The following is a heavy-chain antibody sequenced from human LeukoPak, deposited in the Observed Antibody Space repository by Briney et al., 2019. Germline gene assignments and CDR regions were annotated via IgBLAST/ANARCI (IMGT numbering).Heavy chain of an antibody. D-gene: IGHD2-2*01. V-gene: IGHV3-23*01. CDR1: GFTFSSYS. J-gene: IGHJ6*02. CDR2: ISGRGDGT. Sequence: GGSLRLSCAASGFTFSSYSMNWVRQAPGKGLEWVSAISGRGDGTYYADSVKGRFTISRDSSKNTLYLQMNTLRPEDTAVYYCAKVGCSSLTCPWVYYGLDAWGQGTTVTVSS. CDR3: AKVGCSSLTCPWVYYGLDA.